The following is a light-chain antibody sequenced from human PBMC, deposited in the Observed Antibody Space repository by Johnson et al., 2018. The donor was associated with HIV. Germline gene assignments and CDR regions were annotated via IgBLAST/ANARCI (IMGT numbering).Light chain of an antibody. Sequence: QSVLTQPPSVSAAPGQKVTISCSGSSSNIGNHYVSWYQHLPGTAPKLLIYENDKRPSGIPDRFSGSKSGTSATLGITGLQTGDEADYFCGTWDLSLNAYVFGPVTKVTVL. CDR3: GTWDLSLNAYV. J-gene: IGLJ1*01. CDR1: SSNIGNHY. V-gene: IGLV1-51*02. CDR2: END.